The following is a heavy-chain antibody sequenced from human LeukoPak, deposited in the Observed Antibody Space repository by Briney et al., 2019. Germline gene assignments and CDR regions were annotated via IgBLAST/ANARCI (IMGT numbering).Heavy chain of an antibody. CDR2: ISSTGTTI. D-gene: IGHD3-10*01. V-gene: IGHV3-48*03. CDR1: GFTFSSYE. CDR3: AREIYGSGTHPFDY. Sequence: GGSLRLSCAASGFTFSSYEMNWVRQAPGKGLEWVSYISSTGTTIHYADSVKGRFTISRGNAKNSLYLQMNSLRAEDTAVYYCAREIYGSGTHPFDYWGQGTLVTVSS. J-gene: IGHJ4*02.